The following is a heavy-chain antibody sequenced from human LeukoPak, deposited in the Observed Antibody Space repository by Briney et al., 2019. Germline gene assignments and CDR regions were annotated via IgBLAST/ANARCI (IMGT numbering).Heavy chain of an antibody. CDR2: ISAYNGNT. J-gene: IGHJ3*02. Sequence: GASVKVSCKASGYTFTSYDINWVRQATGQGPEWMGWISAYNGNTNYAQKLQGRVTMTTDTSTSTAYLELRSLRSDDTAVYYCARDHRYCSSTNCYKEGAFDIWGQGTMVTVSS. CDR3: ARDHRYCSSTNCYKEGAFDI. CDR1: GYTFTSYD. V-gene: IGHV1-18*01. D-gene: IGHD2-2*02.